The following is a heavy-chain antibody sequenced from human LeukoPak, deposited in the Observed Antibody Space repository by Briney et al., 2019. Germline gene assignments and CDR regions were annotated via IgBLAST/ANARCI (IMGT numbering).Heavy chain of an antibody. Sequence: GGSLRLSCAASGFTFSSYGMHWVRQAPGKGLEWVAFIRYDGSNKYYADSVKGRFTISRDNSKNTLYVQMNSLRAEDTAVYYCAKAIAARLRAFDYWGQGTLVTVSS. CDR2: IRYDGSNK. V-gene: IGHV3-30*02. CDR3: AKAIAARLRAFDY. J-gene: IGHJ4*02. D-gene: IGHD6-6*01. CDR1: GFTFSSYG.